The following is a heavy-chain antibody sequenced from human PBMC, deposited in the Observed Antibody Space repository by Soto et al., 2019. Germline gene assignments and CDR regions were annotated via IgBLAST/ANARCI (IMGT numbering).Heavy chain of an antibody. CDR1: GYTFTSYD. D-gene: IGHD3-3*01. V-gene: IGHV1-8*01. CDR2: MSPNSGNT. CDR3: ARGRVVSDDFWSGYYP. Sequence: ASVKVSCKASGYTFTSYDIYWVRQATGQGLEWMGWMSPNSGNTGYAQKFQGRVTMTRNTPISTAYMELGSLRSEDTAVYYCARGRVVSDDFWSGYYPWGQGTRVTVSS. J-gene: IGHJ5*02.